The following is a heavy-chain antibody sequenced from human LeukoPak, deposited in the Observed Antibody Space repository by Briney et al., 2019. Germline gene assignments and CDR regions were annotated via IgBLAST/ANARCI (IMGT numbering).Heavy chain of an antibody. CDR3: AKVSLGTWYFEH. V-gene: IGHV3-23*01. Sequence: GGSLRLSCAASGFTFSTYAMSWVRQAPGKGLEWVSAISGSGGYTYYADSVKGRFTISRDNSKNTLYLQMNSLRAEDTAVYYCAKVSLGTWYFEHWGQGTLVTVSS. CDR2: ISGSGGYT. J-gene: IGHJ1*01. CDR1: GFTFSTYA. D-gene: IGHD7-27*01.